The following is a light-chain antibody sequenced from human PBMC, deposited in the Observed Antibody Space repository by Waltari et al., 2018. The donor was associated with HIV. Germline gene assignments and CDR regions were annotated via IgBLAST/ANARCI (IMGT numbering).Light chain of an antibody. Sequence: DVLLTQSPASLAATPGESAAISCTSNQTLLHKNEKNYLDWYVKKSGQTPQLLMYMSSNLAAGVPVRFSGSGSGTDFTLKISRVEAEDVGLYYCMQALHTPITFGQGTRLEI. V-gene: IGKV2-28*01. CDR1: QTLLHKNEKNY. J-gene: IGKJ5*01. CDR3: MQALHTPIT. CDR2: MSS.